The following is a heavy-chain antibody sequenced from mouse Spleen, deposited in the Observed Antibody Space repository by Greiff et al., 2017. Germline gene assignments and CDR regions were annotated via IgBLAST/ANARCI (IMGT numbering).Heavy chain of an antibody. D-gene: IGHD2-5*01. Sequence: QVQLQQSGAELVKPGASVKISCKASGYAFSSYWMNWVKQRPGKGLEWIGQIYPGDGDTNYNGKFKGKATLTADKSSSTAYMQLSSLTSEDSAVYFCARRSNYRYFDVWGAGTTVTVSS. CDR1: GYAFSSYW. CDR3: ARRSNYRYFDV. V-gene: IGHV1-80*01. CDR2: IYPGDGDT. J-gene: IGHJ1*01.